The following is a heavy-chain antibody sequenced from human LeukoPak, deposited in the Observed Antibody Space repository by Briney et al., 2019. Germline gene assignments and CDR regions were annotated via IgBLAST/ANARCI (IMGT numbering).Heavy chain of an antibody. CDR2: IYYSGST. CDR3: ARASGMAAAEDY. D-gene: IGHD6-13*01. J-gene: IGHJ4*02. V-gene: IGHV4-59*01. CDR1: GGSISSYY. Sequence: PSETLSLTCTVSGGSISSYYWSWIRQPPGKGLEWIGYIYYSGSTKYNPSLKSRVTISVDTSKNHFSLKLNSVTPADTAVYYCARASGMAAAEDYWGQGTLVTVSS.